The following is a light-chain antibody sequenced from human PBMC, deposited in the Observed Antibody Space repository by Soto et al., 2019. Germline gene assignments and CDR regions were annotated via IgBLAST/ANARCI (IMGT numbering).Light chain of an antibody. CDR3: SAYTSSSTFYV. CDR1: SSDVGGHNY. J-gene: IGLJ1*01. Sequence: QSVLTQPASVSGSPGQSITISCTGTSSDVGGHNYVSWYQQHPGKAPKVMIYEVSNRPSGVSNRFSGSKSGNTASLTISGLQAGDEADYYCSAYTSSSTFYVFGTGTKVTVL. CDR2: EVS. V-gene: IGLV2-14*01.